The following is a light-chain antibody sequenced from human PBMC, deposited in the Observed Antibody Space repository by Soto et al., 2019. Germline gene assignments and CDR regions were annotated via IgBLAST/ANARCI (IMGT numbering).Light chain of an antibody. Sequence: DIQMTQSPSSLSASVGDRVTITCRASQSISSYLNWYQQKPGKAPKLLIYKASSLEGGVPSRFSGSGSGTEFTLTISSLQPEDFATYYCQQYNSYSRTFGQGTKVDIK. J-gene: IGKJ1*01. CDR3: QQYNSYSRT. V-gene: IGKV1-5*03. CDR1: QSISSY. CDR2: KAS.